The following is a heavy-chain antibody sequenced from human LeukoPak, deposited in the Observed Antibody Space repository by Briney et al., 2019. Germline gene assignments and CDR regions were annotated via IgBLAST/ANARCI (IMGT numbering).Heavy chain of an antibody. V-gene: IGHV3-23*01. D-gene: IGHD1-26*01. CDR1: GFSFATYA. J-gene: IGHJ3*02. Sequence: GGSLRLSCAASGFSFATYAMTWVRQAPGKGLEWVSAIADSGGVTYYADSVKGRFTISRDNSKNTLYLQMNNLRAEDTAMYYCAREMYSGMYNDAFDIWGQGTKVTVSS. CDR3: AREMYSGMYNDAFDI. CDR2: IADSGGVT.